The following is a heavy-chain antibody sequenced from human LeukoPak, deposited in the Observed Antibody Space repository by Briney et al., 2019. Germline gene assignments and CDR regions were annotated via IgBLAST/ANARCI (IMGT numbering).Heavy chain of an antibody. Sequence: SETLSLTCTVSGGSISRNYWSWIRQTPGKGLEWIGYIHSIGTTNYNPSLESRLTISIDTSKNQFSLKLTSVTAADTAVYYCATSYYGSGTYYNWFDPWGQGTLVTVSS. D-gene: IGHD3-10*01. V-gene: IGHV4-59*01. CDR1: GGSISRNY. CDR3: ATSYYGSGTYYNWFDP. CDR2: IHSIGTT. J-gene: IGHJ5*02.